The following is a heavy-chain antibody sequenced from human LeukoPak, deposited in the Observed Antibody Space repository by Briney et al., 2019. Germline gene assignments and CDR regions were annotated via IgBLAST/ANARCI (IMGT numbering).Heavy chain of an antibody. Sequence: PSETLSLTCTVSGDSISSSYYYWGWIRQPPGRGLEWIGSIYYSGSTYYNPSLKSRVTISVDTSKNQFSLKLSSVTAADTAVYYCARDSPTYYDFWSGYFVDYFDYWGQGTLVTVSS. D-gene: IGHD3-3*01. V-gene: IGHV4-39*07. J-gene: IGHJ4*02. CDR1: GDSISSSYYY. CDR3: ARDSPTYYDFWSGYFVDYFDY. CDR2: IYYSGST.